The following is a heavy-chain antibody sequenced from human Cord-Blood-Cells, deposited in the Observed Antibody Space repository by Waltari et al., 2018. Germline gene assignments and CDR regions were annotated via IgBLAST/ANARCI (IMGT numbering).Heavy chain of an antibody. CDR3: ARQSSSSFPYNWFDP. V-gene: IGHV1-69*01. CDR1: GGTFTCYA. Sequence: QVQLVQSGAEVKKPGSSVKVSCKASGGTFTCYAISWVRLDPGQGLEWMGVIIPIFGTANYAQKFQCRVTITADESTSTAYMELSSLRSEDTAVYYCARQSSSSFPYNWFDPWGQGTLVTVSS. D-gene: IGHD6-6*01. J-gene: IGHJ5*02. CDR2: IIPIFGTA.